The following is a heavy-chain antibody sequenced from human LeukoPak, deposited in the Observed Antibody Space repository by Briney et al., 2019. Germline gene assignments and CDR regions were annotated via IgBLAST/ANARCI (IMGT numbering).Heavy chain of an antibody. CDR1: GGSISSSSYY. CDR2: IYYSGST. D-gene: IGHD3-9*01. Sequence: SETLSLTCTVSGGSISSSSYYWGWIRQPPGKGLEWIGSIYYSGSTYYNPSLRSRVTISVDTSKNQFSLKLSSVTAADTAVYYCAREYGNYDILEGWSDAFDIWGQGTMVTVSS. V-gene: IGHV4-39*07. J-gene: IGHJ3*02. CDR3: AREYGNYDILEGWSDAFDI.